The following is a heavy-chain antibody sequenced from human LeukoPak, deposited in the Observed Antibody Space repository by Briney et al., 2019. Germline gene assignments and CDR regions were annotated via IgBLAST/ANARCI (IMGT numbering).Heavy chain of an antibody. CDR2: ISSSSSYM. D-gene: IGHD2-21*02. CDR3: ARLTRTYCGGDCSLDY. J-gene: IGHJ4*02. CDR1: GFTFSDYS. Sequence: GGSLELSCAASGFTFSDYSMNWVRQAPGKGLEWVSSISSSSSYMYYSDSVKGRFTISRDNAKDSLSLQMNNLRAEDTAVYYCARLTRTYCGGDCSLDYWGQGTLVTVSS. V-gene: IGHV3-21*01.